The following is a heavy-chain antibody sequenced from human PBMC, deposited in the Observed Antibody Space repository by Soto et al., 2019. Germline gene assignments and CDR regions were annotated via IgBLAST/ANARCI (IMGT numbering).Heavy chain of an antibody. D-gene: IGHD6-13*01. CDR1: GLTFSDYA. CDR2: IIHDGSNE. Sequence: VGSLRLSCSASGLTFSDYAMHWVRQAPGKGLEWVAQIIHDGSNEDYADSVKGRFTISRDNSKNTLYLQMTSLRVEDTAVYYCAKDQFRWVEAAQWDVWGQGTMVTVS. V-gene: IGHV3-30*18. CDR3: AKDQFRWVEAAQWDV. J-gene: IGHJ3*01.